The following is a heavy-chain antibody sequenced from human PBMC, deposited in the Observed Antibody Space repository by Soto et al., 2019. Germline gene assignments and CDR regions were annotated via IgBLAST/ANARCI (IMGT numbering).Heavy chain of an antibody. V-gene: IGHV1-3*04. CDR1: GYTFTRYT. D-gene: IGHD5-18*01. CDR2: INTGRGNT. Sequence: QVQLVQSGAEVKKPGASVKISCKTSGYTFTRYTIHWVRQAPGQRLEWMGWINTGRGNTKYSEKLQGRVTITADTSASTAYMELSSLTSADTALYYCSRDAYSSGYYYDYWRQGTLVTVSS. J-gene: IGHJ4*02. CDR3: SRDAYSSGYYYDY.